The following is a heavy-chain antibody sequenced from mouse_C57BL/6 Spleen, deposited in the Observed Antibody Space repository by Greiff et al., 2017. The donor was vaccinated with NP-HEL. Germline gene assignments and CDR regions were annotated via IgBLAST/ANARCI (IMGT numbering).Heavy chain of an antibody. CDR2: INPSSGYT. V-gene: IGHV1-7*01. Sequence: QVQLQQSGAELAKPGASVKLSCKASGYTFTSYWMHWVKQRPGQGLEWIGYINPSSGYTKYYQKFKDKATLTADKSSSTAYMQLSSQTYEDSAGYNSARSGQLGLAYFGYWGQGTTLTGSS. J-gene: IGHJ2*01. D-gene: IGHD3-2*01. CDR3: ARSGQLGLAYFGY. CDR1: GYTFTSYW.